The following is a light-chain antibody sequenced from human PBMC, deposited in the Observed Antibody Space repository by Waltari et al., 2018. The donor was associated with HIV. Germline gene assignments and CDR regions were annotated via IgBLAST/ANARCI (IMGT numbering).Light chain of an antibody. V-gene: IGLV1-47*01. J-gene: IGLJ3*02. CDR1: SSNIGSNY. CDR2: RTN. CDR3: AAWDDSLSGWV. Sequence: QSVLTQPPSASGTPGQRVTISCSGSSSNIGSNYVYWYQQHPGTAPKLLIYRTNQRPSGVPDRFSGSKSGTSASLAISGLRSEDEADYYCAAWDDSLSGWVFGGGTKLTVL.